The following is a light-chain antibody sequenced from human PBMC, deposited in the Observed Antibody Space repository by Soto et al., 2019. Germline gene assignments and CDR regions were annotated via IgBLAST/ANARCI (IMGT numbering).Light chain of an antibody. CDR1: QSVSSNY. Sequence: EIVLTQSPGTLSLSPGERATLSCRASQSVSSNYLAWYQQKPGQAPRLVIFGASRRGTGIPDRFSGSGSGTAFTLTISRLEPEDFAVYSCQQYGSSPITFGQGTRLEIK. J-gene: IGKJ5*01. CDR2: GAS. V-gene: IGKV3-20*01. CDR3: QQYGSSPIT.